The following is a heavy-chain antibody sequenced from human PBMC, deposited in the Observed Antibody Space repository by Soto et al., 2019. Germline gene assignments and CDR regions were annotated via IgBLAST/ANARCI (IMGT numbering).Heavy chain of an antibody. Sequence: EVQLVESGGGLVQPGGSLRLSCAAFEFAFINYNMNWVRQAPGKGLEWVSAISSSGSTKHYADSVKGRFTISRDNAKNSLYLQMNSLRAEDTAVYFCARILSYSSPRVISSYYYYMDVWGKGTTVTVSS. J-gene: IGHJ6*03. D-gene: IGHD6-13*01. V-gene: IGHV3-48*01. CDR2: ISSSGSTK. CDR1: EFAFINYN. CDR3: ARILSYSSPRVISSYYYYMDV.